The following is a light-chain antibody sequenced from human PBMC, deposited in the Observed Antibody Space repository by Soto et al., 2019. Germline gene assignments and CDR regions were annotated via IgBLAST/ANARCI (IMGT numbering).Light chain of an antibody. CDR3: QQYYSYPHT. Sequence: AIRMTQSPSSFSASTGDRVTITYRASQGINSYLAWYQQKPGKAPKLLIYAASTLQSGVPSRFSGSGSGTDFTLTISCLQSEDFATYYCQQYYSYPHTFGQGTKVEIK. J-gene: IGKJ1*01. CDR2: AAS. V-gene: IGKV1-8*01. CDR1: QGINSY.